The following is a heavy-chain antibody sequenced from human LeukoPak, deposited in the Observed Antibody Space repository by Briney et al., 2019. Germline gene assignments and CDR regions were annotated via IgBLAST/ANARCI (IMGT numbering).Heavy chain of an antibody. D-gene: IGHD6-19*01. V-gene: IGHV4-39*01. CDR3: ARLSAGSGWLDFDY. CDR2: IYYSGST. Sequence: SETLPLTCTVSGGSISSSSYYWGWIRQPPGKGLEWIGSIYYSGSTYYNPSLKSRVTISVDTSKNQFSLKLSSVTAADTAVYYCARLSAGSGWLDFDYWGQGTLVTVSS. CDR1: GGSISSSSYY. J-gene: IGHJ4*02.